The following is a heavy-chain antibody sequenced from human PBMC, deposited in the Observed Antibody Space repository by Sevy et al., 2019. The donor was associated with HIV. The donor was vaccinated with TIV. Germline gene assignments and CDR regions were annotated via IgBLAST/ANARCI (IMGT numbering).Heavy chain of an antibody. D-gene: IGHD1-26*01. CDR1: GFTFSSYA. J-gene: IGHJ3*02. V-gene: IGHV3-30-3*01. Sequence: GGSLRLSCVASGFTFSSYAMHWVRQAPGKGLEWVAVISYDGSNKYYADSVKGRFTISRDNSKNTLYLQMNSLRAEDTAVYYCARDTGIVGATTGGDAFDIWGQGTMVTVSS. CDR2: ISYDGSNK. CDR3: ARDTGIVGATTGGDAFDI.